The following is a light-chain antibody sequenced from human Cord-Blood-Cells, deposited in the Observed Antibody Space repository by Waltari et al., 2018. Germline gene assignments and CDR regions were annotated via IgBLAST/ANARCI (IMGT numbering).Light chain of an antibody. CDR3: SSYTSSSTWV. CDR1: SSYVGGYNY. CDR2: YVS. J-gene: IGLJ3*02. V-gene: IGLV2-14*03. Sequence: QSALTQPASVSGSPGQSITISCTGTSSYVGGYNYVSWYQQHPGKAPKLMIYYVSNRPSGVSNRFSGSKSCNTASLTISGLQAEDEADYYCSSYTSSSTWVFGGGTKLTVL.